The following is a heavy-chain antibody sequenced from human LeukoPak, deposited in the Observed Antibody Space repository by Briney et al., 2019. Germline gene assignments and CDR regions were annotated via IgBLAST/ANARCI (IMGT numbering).Heavy chain of an antibody. Sequence: GGSLRLSCAASGFTFSSYAMSWVRQAPGKGLEWVSAISGSGGSTYYADSVKGRFTISRDNSKDTLYLQMNSLRAEDTAVYYCARDPYYGSGSYYDYWGQGTLVTVSS. J-gene: IGHJ4*02. CDR2: ISGSGGST. V-gene: IGHV3-23*01. CDR1: GFTFSSYA. CDR3: ARDPYYGSGSYYDY. D-gene: IGHD3-10*01.